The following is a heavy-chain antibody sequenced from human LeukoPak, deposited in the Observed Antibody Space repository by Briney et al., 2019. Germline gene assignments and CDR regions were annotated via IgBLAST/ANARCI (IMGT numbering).Heavy chain of an antibody. J-gene: IGHJ4*02. V-gene: IGHV1-69*13. CDR2: IIPIFGTA. CDR1: GGTFSSYA. CDR3: ARVDLYYGSGSYYPPDY. Sequence: SVKVSCKDSGGTFSSYAISWVRQAPGQGLEWMGGIIPIFGTANYAQKFQGRVTITADESTSTAYMELSSLRSEDTAVYYCARVDLYYGSGSYYPPDYWGQGTLVTVSS. D-gene: IGHD3-10*01.